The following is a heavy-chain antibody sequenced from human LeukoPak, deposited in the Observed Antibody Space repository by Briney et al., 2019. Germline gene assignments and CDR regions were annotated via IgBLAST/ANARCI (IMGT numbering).Heavy chain of an antibody. V-gene: IGHV4-59*01. J-gene: IGHJ5*02. D-gene: IGHD3-22*01. CDR1: GGSISNYY. CDR2: IYYSGST. Sequence: KPSETLSLTCTVSGGSISNYYWSWIRQPPGKGLEWIGYIYYSGSTNYNPSLKSRVTISVDTWKNQFSLKLTSVTAADTAVYYCARVAWYYYDSSGYSNWFDPWGQGTLVTVSS. CDR3: ARVAWYYYDSSGYSNWFDP.